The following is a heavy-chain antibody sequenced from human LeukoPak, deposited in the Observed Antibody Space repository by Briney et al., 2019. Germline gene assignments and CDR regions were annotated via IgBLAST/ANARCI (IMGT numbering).Heavy chain of an antibody. V-gene: IGHV1-69*05. J-gene: IGHJ4*02. Sequence: ASVKVSCKASGGTFSSYAISWVRQAPGQGLEWMGRIIPIFGTANYAQKFQGRVTITTDESTSTAYMELSSLRSEDTAVYYCAKDTPIAAAGTITTLPLGYWGQGTLVTVSS. CDR1: GGTFSSYA. CDR3: AKDTPIAAAGTITTLPLGY. CDR2: IIPIFGTA. D-gene: IGHD6-13*01.